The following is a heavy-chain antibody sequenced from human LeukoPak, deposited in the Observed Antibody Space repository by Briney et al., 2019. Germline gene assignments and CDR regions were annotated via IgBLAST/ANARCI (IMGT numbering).Heavy chain of an antibody. Sequence: GGSLRLSCAASGFTFSSYSMNWVRQAPGKGLEWVSSISSSSSYIYYADSVKGRFTISRDNAKNSLYLQMNSLRAEDTAVYYCARDQMATTPPYYFDYWGQGTLVTVSS. J-gene: IGHJ4*02. CDR2: ISSSSSYI. CDR3: ARDQMATTPPYYFDY. V-gene: IGHV3-21*01. CDR1: GFTFSSYS. D-gene: IGHD5-24*01.